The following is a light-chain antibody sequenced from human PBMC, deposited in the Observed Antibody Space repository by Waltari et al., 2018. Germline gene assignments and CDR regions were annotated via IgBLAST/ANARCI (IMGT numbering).Light chain of an antibody. CDR2: GND. J-gene: IGLJ2*01. CDR3: NSRDSSGTRVL. Sequence: SSELTQEPAVSVALGQTVRITCQGDTIRDYYPHWYQQKPGQAPLLVIYGNDNRPSGIPDRFSGSRSENTGALTITGVQAEDEADYYCNSRDSSGTRVLFGGGTKLTVL. V-gene: IGLV3-19*01. CDR1: TIRDYY.